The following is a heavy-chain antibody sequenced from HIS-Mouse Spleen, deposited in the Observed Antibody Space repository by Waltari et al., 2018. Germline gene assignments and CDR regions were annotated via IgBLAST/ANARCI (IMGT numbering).Heavy chain of an antibody. CDR2: IDYSGRT. CDR3: AREIPYSSSWYDWYFDL. J-gene: IGHJ2*01. D-gene: IGHD6-13*01. V-gene: IGHV4-39*07. Sequence: QLQLQESGPGLVKPSETLSLTCTVSGGSISSSSYYWGWIRQPPGKGLEWIGSIDYSGRTYYNPSLKSRVTISVDTSTNQFSLKLSSVTAADTAVYYCAREIPYSSSWYDWYFDLWGRGTLVTVSS. CDR1: GGSISSSSYY.